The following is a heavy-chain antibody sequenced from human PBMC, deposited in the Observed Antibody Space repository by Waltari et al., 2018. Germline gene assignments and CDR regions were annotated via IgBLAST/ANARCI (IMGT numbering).Heavy chain of an antibody. Sequence: QVQLQESVPGLVKHSETRSLTCTVSGGSISSYYWSWIRQPPGKGLEWIGYIYYSGSTNYNPSLKSRVTISVDTSKNQFSLKLSSVTAADTAVYYCAREDYYYGMDVWGQGTTVTVSS. J-gene: IGHJ6*02. CDR3: AREDYYYGMDV. CDR1: GGSISSYY. V-gene: IGHV4-59*01. CDR2: IYYSGST.